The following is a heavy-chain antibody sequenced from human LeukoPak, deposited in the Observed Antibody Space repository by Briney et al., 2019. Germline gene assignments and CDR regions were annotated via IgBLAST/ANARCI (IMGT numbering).Heavy chain of an antibody. CDR3: AKDLTEIAAAGKDY. Sequence: GGSLRLPCTVSGYTFNIYAKICVRGSRGKAGEGVSPISGSGGSTYYADSVKGRFTISRDNSKNTLYLQMNSLRAEYTAVYYFAKDLTEIAAAGKDYWGQGTLVTVSS. CDR2: ISGSGGST. V-gene: IGHV3-23*01. CDR1: GYTFNIYA. J-gene: IGHJ4*02. D-gene: IGHD6-13*01.